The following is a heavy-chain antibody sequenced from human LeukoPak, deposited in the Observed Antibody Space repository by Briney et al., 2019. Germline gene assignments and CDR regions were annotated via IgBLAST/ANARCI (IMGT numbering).Heavy chain of an antibody. CDR1: GYNFIRYW. CDR2: ISLGDSDT. D-gene: IGHD1-26*01. Sequence: GESLKISCKASGYNFIRYWIGWVRQMPGKGLEWMGIISLGDSDTRYSPSFQGQVTISADKSISTAYLQWSSVKASDTAMYYCARRVGADFDYWGQGTLVTVSS. CDR3: ARRVGADFDY. J-gene: IGHJ4*02. V-gene: IGHV5-51*01.